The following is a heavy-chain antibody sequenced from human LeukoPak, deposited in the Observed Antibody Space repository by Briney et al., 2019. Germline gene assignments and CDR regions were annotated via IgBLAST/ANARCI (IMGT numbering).Heavy chain of an antibody. D-gene: IGHD6-13*01. J-gene: IGHJ4*02. Sequence: ASVSVSCKASGYTCTDYHIHWVRQAPGQGLEWMAWINPNNGDTNYAQKFQDRVTMTSDTSINTAYMEVTRLRSDDTAVYYCARDSTAAAGSYFDHWGQGTLVTVSS. CDR2: INPNNGDT. V-gene: IGHV1-2*02. CDR3: ARDSTAAAGSYFDH. CDR1: GYTCTDYH.